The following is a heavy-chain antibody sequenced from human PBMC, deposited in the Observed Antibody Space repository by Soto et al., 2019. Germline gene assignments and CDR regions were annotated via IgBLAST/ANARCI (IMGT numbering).Heavy chain of an antibody. CDR3: ARGRRDLLWSV. D-gene: IGHD3-10*01. V-gene: IGHV4-59*01. Sequence: SETLSLTCTVSGGSISSYYWSWIRQPPGKGLEWIGYIYYSGSTNYNPSLKSRVTISVDTSKNQFPLKLSSVTAADTAVYYCARGRRDLLWSVWGQGNLVTVS. J-gene: IGHJ4*02. CDR1: GGSISSYY. CDR2: IYYSGST.